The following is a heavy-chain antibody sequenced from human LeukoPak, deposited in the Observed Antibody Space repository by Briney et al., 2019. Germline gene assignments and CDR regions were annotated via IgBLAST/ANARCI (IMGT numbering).Heavy chain of an antibody. CDR3: ARDGYSSGFFDY. CDR2: ISGSGGST. V-gene: IGHV3-23*01. D-gene: IGHD6-19*01. J-gene: IGHJ4*02. CDR1: GFTFSSYA. Sequence: GGSLRLSCAASGFTFSSYAMSWVRQAPGKGLEWVSAISGSGGSTYYADSVKGRFTISRDNSKNTLYLQMNSLRAEDTAVYYCARDGYSSGFFDYWGQGTLVTVSS.